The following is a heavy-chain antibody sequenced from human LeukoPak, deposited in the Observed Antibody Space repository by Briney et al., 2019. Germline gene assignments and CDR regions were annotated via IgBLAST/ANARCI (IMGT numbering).Heavy chain of an antibody. V-gene: IGHV3-48*03. D-gene: IGHD6-13*01. Sequence: AGGSLRLSCAASGFTFSSYEMNWVRQAPGKGLERVSYISSSGSTIYYADSVKGRFTISRDNAKNSLYLQMSSLRAEDTAVYYCARDLSSWYEYWGQGTLVTVSS. J-gene: IGHJ4*02. CDR1: GFTFSSYE. CDR3: ARDLSSWYEY. CDR2: ISSSGSTI.